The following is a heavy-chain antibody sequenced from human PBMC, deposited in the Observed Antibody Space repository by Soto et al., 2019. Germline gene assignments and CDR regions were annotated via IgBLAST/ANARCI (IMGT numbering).Heavy chain of an antibody. CDR3: ARQGFGQLHGLVDV. Sequence: SETLSLTCTVFCGSINTANYYWSWIRQSPDKGLEWIGHIYNGGTTYNNPSLTSRVTISVDTSNNQFSLKLSSVTAADTALYYCARQGFGQLHGLVDVWGPGTTVTVSS. D-gene: IGHD3-10*01. CDR2: IYNGGTT. CDR1: CGSINTANYY. J-gene: IGHJ6*02. V-gene: IGHV4-30-4*01.